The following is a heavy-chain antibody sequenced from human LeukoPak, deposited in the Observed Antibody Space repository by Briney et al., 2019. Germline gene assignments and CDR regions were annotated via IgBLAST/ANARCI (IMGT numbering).Heavy chain of an antibody. CDR2: INHSGST. D-gene: IGHD2-2*01. V-gene: IGHV4-34*01. CDR3: ARGRRGANIVVVPAARGWFDP. J-gene: IGHJ5*02. CDR1: GGSFSGYY. Sequence: SETLSLTCAVYGGSFSGYYWNWIRQPPGKGLEWIGEINHSGSTNYNPSLKSRVTISVDTSKNQFSLKLSSVTAADTAVYYCARGRRGANIVVVPAARGWFDPWGQGTLVTVSS.